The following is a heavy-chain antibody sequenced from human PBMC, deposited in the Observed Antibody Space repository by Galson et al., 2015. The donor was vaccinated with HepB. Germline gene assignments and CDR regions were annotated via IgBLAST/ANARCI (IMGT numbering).Heavy chain of an antibody. CDR2: IGSKANNYAT. V-gene: IGHV3-73*01. CDR1: GFTFSGSA. D-gene: IGHD6-13*01. Sequence: SLRLSCAASGFTFSGSAIHWVRQASGKGPEWVDRIGSKANNYATSYVPSLEGRFTISRDDSKNMAYLHMKSLKTEDTDVYYCGRVGDLSGYSSRWGQGTLVTVSS. J-gene: IGHJ4*02. CDR3: GRVGDLSGYSSR.